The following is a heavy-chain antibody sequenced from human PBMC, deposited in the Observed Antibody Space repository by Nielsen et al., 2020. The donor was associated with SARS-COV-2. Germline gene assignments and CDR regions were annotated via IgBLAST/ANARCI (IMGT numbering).Heavy chain of an antibody. Sequence: ASVKVSCKASGYTFTSYAMNWVRQAPGQGLEWMGWINTNTGSPTYAQGFTGRFVFSLDTSVSTAYLQISSLKAEDTAVYYCARGQDDYGDYWFDPWGQGTLVTVSS. CDR1: GYTFTSYA. V-gene: IGHV7-4-1*02. CDR3: ARGQDDYGDYWFDP. D-gene: IGHD4-17*01. CDR2: INTNTGSP. J-gene: IGHJ5*02.